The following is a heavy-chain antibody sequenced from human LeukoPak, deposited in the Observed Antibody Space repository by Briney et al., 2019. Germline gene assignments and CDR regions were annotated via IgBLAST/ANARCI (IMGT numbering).Heavy chain of an antibody. Sequence: KPSQTLSLTCTVSGGSISSGGYYWSWIRQHPGKGLEWIGYIYYSGSTYYNPSLKSRVTISVDTSKNQFSLKLSSVTAADTAVYYCASLSTVTTAFDIWGQGTMVTVSS. CDR2: IYYSGST. J-gene: IGHJ3*02. V-gene: IGHV4-31*03. D-gene: IGHD4-17*01. CDR3: ASLSTVTTAFDI. CDR1: GGSISSGGYY.